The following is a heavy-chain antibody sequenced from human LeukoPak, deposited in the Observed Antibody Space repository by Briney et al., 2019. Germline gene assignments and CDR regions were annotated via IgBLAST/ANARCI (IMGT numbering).Heavy chain of an antibody. CDR2: TYYRSKWYN. CDR3: ARVRGVATTKRTFFDT. CDR1: GDSVSSDNAA. J-gene: IGHJ5*02. Sequence: SQTLSLTCAIFGDSVSSDNAAWNWIRQSPSRGLEWLGRTYYRSKWYNDYAGSVKSRITINADTSKNRFSLQLNSVTPEDTAVYYCARVRGVATTKRTFFDTWGQGTRVTVSS. V-gene: IGHV6-1*01. D-gene: IGHD6-13*01.